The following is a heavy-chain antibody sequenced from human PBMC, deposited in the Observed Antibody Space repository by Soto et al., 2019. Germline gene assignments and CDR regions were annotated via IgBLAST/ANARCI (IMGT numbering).Heavy chain of an antibody. V-gene: IGHV2-5*02. D-gene: IGHD3-9*01. CDR2: IYWDDDR. CDR3: AHRQRIIRYFDLGSFPS. CDR1: GFSFISSGEG. J-gene: IGHJ4*02. Sequence: QITLKESGPTLLKPTQTLTLTCTFSGFSFISSGEGVGWIRQPPGKALEWLALIYWDDDRRYNPSLENRLTITQDNAPSGRQVFLTFTDVDPADTATYYRAHRQRIIRYFDLGSFPSWGQGAPVTVSS.